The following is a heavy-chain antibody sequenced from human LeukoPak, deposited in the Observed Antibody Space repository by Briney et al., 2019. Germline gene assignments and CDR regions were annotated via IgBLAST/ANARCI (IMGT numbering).Heavy chain of an antibody. D-gene: IGHD3-9*01. CDR1: GGSISSSSYY. J-gene: IGHJ4*02. CDR3: ARVGYDILTGYYRYYFDY. V-gene: IGHV4-39*07. CDR2: IYYSGST. Sequence: SETLSLTCTVSGGSISSSSYYWGWIRQPPGKGLEWIGSIYYSGSTNYNPSLKSRVTISVDTSKNQFSLKLSSVTAADTAVYYCARVGYDILTGYYRYYFDYWGQGTLVTVSS.